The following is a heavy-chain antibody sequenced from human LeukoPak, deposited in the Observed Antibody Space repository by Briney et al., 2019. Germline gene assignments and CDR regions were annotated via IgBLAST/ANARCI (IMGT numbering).Heavy chain of an antibody. CDR2: ISYDGSNK. CDR3: ARDSDPTTTTVTTPGDY. J-gene: IGHJ4*02. D-gene: IGHD4-17*01. V-gene: IGHV3-30-3*01. CDR1: GFTFSSYA. Sequence: GGSLRLSCAASGFTFSSYAMHWVRQAPGKGLEWVAVISYDGSNKYYADSVKGRFTISRDNSKNTLYLQMNSLRAGDTAVYYCARDSDPTTTTVTTPGDYWGQGTLVTVSS.